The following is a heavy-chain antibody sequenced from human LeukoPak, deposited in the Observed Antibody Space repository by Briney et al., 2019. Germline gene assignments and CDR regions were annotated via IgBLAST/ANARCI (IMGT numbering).Heavy chain of an antibody. J-gene: IGHJ4*02. Sequence: SGGSLRLPCAASGFTFSSYAMSWVRQAPGKGLEWVSAISGSGGSTYYADSVKGRFTISRDNSKNTLYLQMNSLRAEDTAVYYCAKDLGYSSGWHYWGQGTLVTVSS. CDR1: GFTFSSYA. CDR3: AKDLGYSSGWHY. D-gene: IGHD6-19*01. V-gene: IGHV3-23*01. CDR2: ISGSGGST.